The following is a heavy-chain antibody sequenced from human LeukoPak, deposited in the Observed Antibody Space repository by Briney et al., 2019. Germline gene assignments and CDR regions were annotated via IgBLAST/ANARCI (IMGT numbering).Heavy chain of an antibody. CDR2: IYYSGST. CDR3: AVDIPTAFDY. Sequence: SETLSLTCTVSGGSISSSSYYWGWTRQPPGKGLEWIGSIYYSGSTYYNPSLKSRVTISVDTSKNQFSLKLSSVTAADTAAYYCAVDIPTAFDYWGQGTLVTVSS. J-gene: IGHJ4*02. D-gene: IGHD5-18*01. CDR1: GGSISSSSYY. V-gene: IGHV4-39*01.